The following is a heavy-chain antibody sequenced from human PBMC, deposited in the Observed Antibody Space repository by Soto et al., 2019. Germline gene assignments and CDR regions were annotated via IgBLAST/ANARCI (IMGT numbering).Heavy chain of an antibody. CDR3: ATAIVVTGFNY. CDR1: GFTFSNAW. V-gene: IGHV3-15*04. D-gene: IGHD5-12*01. CDR2: VESKTDAGTT. J-gene: IGHJ4*02. Sequence: EVQLVESGGGLVKPGGSLRLSCAASGFTFSNAWMTWVRQAPGKGLEWVGRVESKTDAGTTDYAAPVKGRFIITRDDSKNTLYLQMNSLKTEDTAVYYCATAIVVTGFNYWGQGTLVTVSS.